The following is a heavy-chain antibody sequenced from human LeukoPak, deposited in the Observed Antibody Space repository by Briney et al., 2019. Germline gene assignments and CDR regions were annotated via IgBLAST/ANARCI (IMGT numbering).Heavy chain of an antibody. CDR3: AASPMVRRDFDS. D-gene: IGHD3-10*01. Sequence: GGSLRLSCAASGFTFNNYAMSWVRHAPGKGLEWVSAISRNGDSTYYADSVKGRITISRDNSKNTLYLQMNSLRAEDTAVYYCAASPMVRRDFDSGAQEPRVTVSS. J-gene: IGHJ4*02. CDR2: ISRNGDST. V-gene: IGHV3-23*01. CDR1: GFTFNNYA.